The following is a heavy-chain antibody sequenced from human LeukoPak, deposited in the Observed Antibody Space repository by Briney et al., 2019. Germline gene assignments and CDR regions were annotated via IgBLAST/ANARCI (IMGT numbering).Heavy chain of an antibody. J-gene: IGHJ5*02. V-gene: IGHV4-61*01. CDR1: AGSVSSGSYH. CDR3: ARGGSGSNPASFDP. Sequence: KPSETLSLTCTVSAGSVSSGSYHWSWIRQPPGKGLEWIGYIYYNRRTNYNPSLKGRATISVDTSKNQFSLKLTSVTAADTAVYYCARGGSGSNPASFDPWGQGTLVTVSS. CDR2: IYYNRRT. D-gene: IGHD1-26*01.